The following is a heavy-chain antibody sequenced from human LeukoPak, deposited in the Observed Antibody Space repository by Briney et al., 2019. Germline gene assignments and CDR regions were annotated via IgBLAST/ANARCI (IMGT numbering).Heavy chain of an antibody. Sequence: PGGSLRLSCAASGFTFSSYAMSWVRQAPGKGLEWVSAISGSGGSTYYADSVKGRFTISRDNSKNTLYLQMDSLRAEDTAVYYCARDLQATVTTNWFDPWGQGTLVTVSS. J-gene: IGHJ5*02. D-gene: IGHD4-17*01. V-gene: IGHV3-23*01. CDR1: GFTFSSYA. CDR2: ISGSGGST. CDR3: ARDLQATVTTNWFDP.